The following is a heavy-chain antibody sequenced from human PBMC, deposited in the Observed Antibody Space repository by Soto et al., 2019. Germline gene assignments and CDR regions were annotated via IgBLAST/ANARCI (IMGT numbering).Heavy chain of an antibody. D-gene: IGHD3-10*01. V-gene: IGHV4-61*01. Sequence: SETLSLTCTVSGASLRSGSYYWSWIRQPPGKGLEWIGYISHSGRTNYDPSLKSRLTMSVDTSQNQFSLQLNSVTAADTAVYYCSYGSSFDYWGQGTLVTAPQ. J-gene: IGHJ4*02. CDR2: ISHSGRT. CDR3: SYGSSFDY. CDR1: GASLRSGSYY.